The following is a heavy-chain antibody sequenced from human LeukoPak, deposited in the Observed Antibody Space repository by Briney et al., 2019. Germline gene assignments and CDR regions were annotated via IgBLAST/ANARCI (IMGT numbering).Heavy chain of an antibody. CDR2: INHSEST. J-gene: IGHJ5*02. CDR1: GGSFSGFY. Sequence: SETLSLTCAVYGGSFSGFYWSWVRQPPGKGLEWIGEINHSESTHYNPSFKSRVTILVDTSRNQFSLKLTSVTAADTAVYYCARGPDSGSHFAWFDPWGQGTLVTVSS. CDR3: ARGPDSGSHFAWFDP. D-gene: IGHD3-10*01. V-gene: IGHV4-34*01.